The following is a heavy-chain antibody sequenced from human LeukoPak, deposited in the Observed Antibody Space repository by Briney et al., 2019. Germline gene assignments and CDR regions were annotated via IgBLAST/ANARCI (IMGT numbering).Heavy chain of an antibody. D-gene: IGHD2-2*01. J-gene: IGHJ6*02. CDR3: ARSDCSSTSCYLYYFGMDV. CDR1: GGSISSYY. V-gene: IGHV4-59*01. Sequence: PSETLSLTCTVSGGSISSYYWSWIRQPPGKGLEWIGYIYYSGSTNYNPSLKSRVTISVDTSKNQFSLKLSSVTAADTAVYYCARSDCSSTSCYLYYFGMDVWGQGTTVTVSS. CDR2: IYYSGST.